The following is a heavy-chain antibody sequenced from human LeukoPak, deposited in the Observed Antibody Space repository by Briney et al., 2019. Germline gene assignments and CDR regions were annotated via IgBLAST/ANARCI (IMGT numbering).Heavy chain of an antibody. Sequence: GGSLRLSCEGSGFSFSNYWMSWVRQAPGKGLEWVAHTNEDGGDKYYVDSVKGRFTISRDNAKNSLYLQMGSLRAEDTAIFYCTSWSSCSSDNCQFNYWGQGTLVTVSS. J-gene: IGHJ4*02. V-gene: IGHV3-7*01. CDR3: TSWSSCSSDNCQFNY. D-gene: IGHD2-15*01. CDR2: TNEDGGDK. CDR1: GFSFSNYW.